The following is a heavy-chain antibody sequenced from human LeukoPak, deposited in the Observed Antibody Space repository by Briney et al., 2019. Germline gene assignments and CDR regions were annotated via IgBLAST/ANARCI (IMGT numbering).Heavy chain of an antibody. CDR1: GYTFTGYY. CDR2: INPNSGGT. CDR3: ARAQYYYDSSGKPRPLDY. V-gene: IGHV1-2*06. J-gene: IGHJ4*02. D-gene: IGHD3-22*01. Sequence: GASVKVSCKASGYTFTGYYMHWVRQAPGQGLEWMGRINPNSGGTNYAQKFQGRVTMTRDTSIRTAYMELSRLRSDDTAVYYRARAQYYYDSSGKPRPLDYWGQGTLVTVSS.